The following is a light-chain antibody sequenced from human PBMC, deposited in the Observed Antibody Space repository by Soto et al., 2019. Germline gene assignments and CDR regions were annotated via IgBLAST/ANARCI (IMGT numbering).Light chain of an antibody. V-gene: IGKV3-11*01. CDR3: QQRSNWPLT. CDR1: QSVSSN. CDR2: DAS. J-gene: IGKJ4*01. Sequence: IVMTQSPATLSVSPGERATLSCRASQSVSSNLAWYQQKPGQAPRLLIHDASNRATGIPARFSGSGSSTDFTLTISSLEPEDFAVYFCQQRSNWPLTFGGGTKVDIK.